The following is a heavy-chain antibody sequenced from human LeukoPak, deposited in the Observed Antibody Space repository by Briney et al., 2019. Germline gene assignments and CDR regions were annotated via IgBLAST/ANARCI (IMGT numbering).Heavy chain of an antibody. CDR1: GGSISSGDYY. CDR3: ARGLRRRGGASSGYYYVLDY. Sequence: SETLSLTCTVSGGSISSGDYYWSWIRQPPGKGLEWIGYIYYSGSTYYNPSLKSRVTISVDTSKNQFSLKLSSVTAADTAVYYCARGLRRRGGASSGYYYVLDYWGQGTLVTVSS. V-gene: IGHV4-30-4*01. CDR2: IYYSGST. J-gene: IGHJ4*02. D-gene: IGHD3-22*01.